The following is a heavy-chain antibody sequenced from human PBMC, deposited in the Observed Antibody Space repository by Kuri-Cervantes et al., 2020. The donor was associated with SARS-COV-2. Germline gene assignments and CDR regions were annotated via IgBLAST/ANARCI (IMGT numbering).Heavy chain of an antibody. J-gene: IGHJ4*02. CDR3: ARERILPRRAFGYEFDY. CDR1: GYTFTSYA. D-gene: IGHD5-12*01. CDR2: INAGNGNT. V-gene: IGHV1-3*01. Sequence: ASVKVSCKASGYTFTSYAMHWVRQAPGQRLEWMGWINAGNGNTKYSQKCQGRVTITRDTSASTAYMELSSLRSEDTAVYYCARERILPRRAFGYEFDYSGQGTLVTVSS.